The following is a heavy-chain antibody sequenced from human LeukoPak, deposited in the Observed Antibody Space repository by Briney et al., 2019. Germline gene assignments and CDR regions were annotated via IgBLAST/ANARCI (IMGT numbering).Heavy chain of an antibody. CDR3: AKERCTNAVCYFGSGMDV. CDR2: IYSGGST. CDR1: GFTVSSNY. Sequence: GGSLRLSCAASGFTVSSNYMSWVRQAPGKGLEWVSVIYSGGSTYYADSVKGRFTISRDNSKNTLYLQMNSLGAEDTAAYYCAKERCTNAVCYFGSGMDVWGQGTTVTVSS. V-gene: IGHV3-53*01. D-gene: IGHD2-8*01. J-gene: IGHJ6*02.